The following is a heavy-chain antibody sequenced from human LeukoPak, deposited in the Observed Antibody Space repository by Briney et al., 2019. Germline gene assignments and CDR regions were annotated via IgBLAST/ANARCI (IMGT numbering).Heavy chain of an antibody. J-gene: IGHJ6*03. CDR2: IYSGGST. D-gene: IGHD3-10*01. V-gene: IGHV3-53*01. Sequence: GGSLRLSCAASGFTVSSNYMSWVRQAPGKGLEWVSVIYSGGSTYYADSVKGRFTISRDNSKNTLYLQVNSLRAEDTAVYYCARASLGTMVRGVIRYYYMDVWGKGTTVTISS. CDR1: GFTVSSNY. CDR3: ARASLGTMVRGVIRYYYMDV.